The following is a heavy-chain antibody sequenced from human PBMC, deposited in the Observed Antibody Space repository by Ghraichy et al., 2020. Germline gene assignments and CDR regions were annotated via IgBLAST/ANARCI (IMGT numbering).Heavy chain of an antibody. Sequence: GGSLRLSCAASGFTFDDYAMHWVRQAPGKGLEWVSGISWNSGSIGYADSVKGRFTISRDNAKNSLYLQMNSLRAEDTALYYCAKGEPEAGAMFDYWGQGTLVTVSS. J-gene: IGHJ4*02. V-gene: IGHV3-9*01. CDR3: AKGEPEAGAMFDY. CDR2: ISWNSGSI. D-gene: IGHD1-26*01. CDR1: GFTFDDYA.